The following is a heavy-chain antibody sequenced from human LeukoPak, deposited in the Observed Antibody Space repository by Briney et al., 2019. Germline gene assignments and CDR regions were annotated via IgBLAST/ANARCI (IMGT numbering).Heavy chain of an antibody. V-gene: IGHV7-4-1*02. D-gene: IGHD2-15*01. J-gene: IGHJ4*02. CDR1: GYTFTSYG. CDR3: ARGTCSGGSCYPYLGLY. CDR2: INTNTGNP. Sequence: ASVKVSCKASGYTFTSYGISWVRQAPGQGLEWMGWINTNTGNPTYAQGFTGRFVFSLDTSVSTAYLQISSLKAEDTAVYYCARGTCSGGSCYPYLGLYWGQGTLVTVSS.